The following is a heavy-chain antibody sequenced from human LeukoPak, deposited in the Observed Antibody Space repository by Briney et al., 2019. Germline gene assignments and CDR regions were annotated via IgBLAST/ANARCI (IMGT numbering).Heavy chain of an antibody. CDR2: INGGGDYT. V-gene: IGHV3-23*01. CDR1: GFTFRSSA. D-gene: IGHD1-26*01. J-gene: IGHJ3*02. Sequence: GGSLRLSCAASGFTFRSSAMSWVRQAPGKGLEWVSTINGGGDYTYYADSVKGRFTFSRDNSKNTVYLQMNSLRAEDTALYYCAKDPPVGESYPPDPFDIWGQGTMVTVSS. CDR3: AKDPPVGESYPPDPFDI.